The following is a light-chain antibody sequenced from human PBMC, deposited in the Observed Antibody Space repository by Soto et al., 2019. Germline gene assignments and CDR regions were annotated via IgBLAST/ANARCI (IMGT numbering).Light chain of an antibody. J-gene: IGLJ1*01. V-gene: IGLV2-23*02. CDR2: EVN. CDR1: SSDVGRFDL. CDR3: SSYVDFNTYV. Sequence: QSALTQPASVSGSPGQSITISCTGTSSDVGRFDLVSWYQHYPGKAPRLLIYEVNKRPSGISDRFSGSKSGNTASLTVSGLQAEDEADYYCSSYVDFNTYVFASGTKLTVL.